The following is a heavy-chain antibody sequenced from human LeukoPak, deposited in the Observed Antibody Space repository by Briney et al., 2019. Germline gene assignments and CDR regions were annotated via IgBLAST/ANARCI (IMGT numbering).Heavy chain of an antibody. CDR3: ARAYFGYSSSWYEGYFDY. CDR1: GGSISSYY. Sequence: SETLSLTCTVSGGSISSYYWSWIRQPPGKGLEWIGYIYYSGSTNYNPSLKSRVTISVDTSKNQFSLKLSSVTAADTAVYYCARAYFGYSSSWYEGYFDYWGQETLVTVSS. CDR2: IYYSGST. J-gene: IGHJ4*02. D-gene: IGHD6-13*01. V-gene: IGHV4-59*01.